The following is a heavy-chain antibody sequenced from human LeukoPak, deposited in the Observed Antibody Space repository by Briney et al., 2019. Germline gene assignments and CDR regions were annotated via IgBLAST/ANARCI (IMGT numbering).Heavy chain of an antibody. Sequence: GGSLRLSCATSGFTFSTYAMTWVRQAPGTGLQWVSSISGSGDRTYYVDSAKGRFTISRDNSKNTLYLQMNSLRAEDAAIYYCAKDLVRVGRPYYFDDWGQGTLVTVSS. CDR1: GFTFSTYA. V-gene: IGHV3-23*01. D-gene: IGHD3-10*01. CDR3: AKDLVRVGRPYYFDD. CDR2: ISGSGDRT. J-gene: IGHJ4*02.